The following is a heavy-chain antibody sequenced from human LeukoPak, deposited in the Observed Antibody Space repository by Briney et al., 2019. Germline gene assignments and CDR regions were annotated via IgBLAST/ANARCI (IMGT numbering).Heavy chain of an antibody. D-gene: IGHD3-22*01. CDR3: ASPYDSSGYYYGYYYYGMDV. V-gene: IGHV1-18*01. CDR2: ISAYNGNT. J-gene: IGHJ6*02. CDR1: GYTFTSYG. Sequence: ASVKVSCKASGYTFTSYGINWVRQAPGQGLEWMGWISAYNGNTNYAQKLQGRVTMTTDTSTSTAYMELRSLRSDDTAVYYCASPYDSSGYYYGYYYYGMDVWGQGTTVTVSS.